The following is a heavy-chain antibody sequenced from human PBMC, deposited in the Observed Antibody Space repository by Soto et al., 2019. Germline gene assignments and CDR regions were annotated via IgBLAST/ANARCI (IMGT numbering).Heavy chain of an antibody. CDR3: TRGLASGDY. D-gene: IGHD6-6*01. CDR2: INPNGGST. V-gene: IGHV1-46*03. Sequence: QVQLVQPGAEVKKPGASVKFSCRASGYIFTNFYIHWVRQAPGQGLEWIGIINPNGGSTNYAQNFQGRVTMTRDTSTSTVYMDLSSRRSEVTAVYYCTRGLASGDYWGQGTLITVSS. J-gene: IGHJ4*02. CDR1: GYIFTNFY.